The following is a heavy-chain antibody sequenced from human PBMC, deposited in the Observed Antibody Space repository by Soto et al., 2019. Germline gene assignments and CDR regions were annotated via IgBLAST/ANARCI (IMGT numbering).Heavy chain of an antibody. V-gene: IGHV1-18*01. CDR1: GYTFASYG. CDR3: ARGAYGALYHYAMDV. Sequence: QVQLVQAGAEVKKPGASVKVSCKASGYTFASYGINWVRQAPGQGLEWMGWISAYTGNTNYAQKLQGRVTMTTDTSTSTAYRELSSLRSDDTAVYYCARGAYGALYHYAMDVWGQGTTVTVSS. J-gene: IGHJ6*02. D-gene: IGHD4-17*01. CDR2: ISAYTGNT.